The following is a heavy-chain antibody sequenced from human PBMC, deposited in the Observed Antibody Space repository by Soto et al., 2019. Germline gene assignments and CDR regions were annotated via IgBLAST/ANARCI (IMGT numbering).Heavy chain of an antibody. D-gene: IGHD2-2*01. CDR3: ARGWGIEVPAAAAGTYYYGMDV. CDR1: GFTFSSYS. J-gene: IGHJ6*02. Sequence: PGGSLRLSCVASGFTFSSYSMNWVRQAPGKVLEWVSYISSSSSTIYYADSVKGRFTISRDNAKNSLYLQMNSLRDEDTAVYYCARGWGIEVPAAAAGTYYYGMDVWGQGTTVTVSS. CDR2: ISSSSSTI. V-gene: IGHV3-48*02.